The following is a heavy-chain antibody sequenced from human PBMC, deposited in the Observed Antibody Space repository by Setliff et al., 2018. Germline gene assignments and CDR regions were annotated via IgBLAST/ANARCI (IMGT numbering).Heavy chain of an antibody. CDR3: ARERHLLSTVVIYGLFDF. Sequence: PGGSLRLSCAASAFTFSGYAMHWVRQAPGKGLEWVALIWYDGSSKYYADTVKVRFTVSRDNSKNTLSLQMYSLRTEDTALYYCARERHLLSTVVIYGLFDFWGQGALVTVSS. CDR2: IWYDGSSK. CDR1: AFTFSGYA. D-gene: IGHD3-22*01. J-gene: IGHJ4*02. V-gene: IGHV3-30*02.